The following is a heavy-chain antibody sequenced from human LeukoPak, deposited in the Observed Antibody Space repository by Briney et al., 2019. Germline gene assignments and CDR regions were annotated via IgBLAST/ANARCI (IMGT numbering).Heavy chain of an antibody. CDR1: GFTFSSYS. CDR3: AKRAYSSSWYGSSDY. D-gene: IGHD6-13*01. Sequence: GGSLRLSCVGSGFTFSSYSMKWVRQAPGKGLEWVSSISSSSSYIDYADSVKGRFTISRDNAKNSLYLQMNSLRAEDTAVYYCAKRAYSSSWYGSSDYWGQGTLVTVSS. J-gene: IGHJ4*02. CDR2: ISSSSSYI. V-gene: IGHV3-21*04.